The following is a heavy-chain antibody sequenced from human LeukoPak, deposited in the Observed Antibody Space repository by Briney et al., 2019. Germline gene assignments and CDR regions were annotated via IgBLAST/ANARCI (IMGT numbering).Heavy chain of an antibody. CDR1: GGSITDYY. Sequence: SETLSLTCTVSGGSITDYYWGWIRQPPGKGLEWIGYIYYSGSTNYNPSLKSRVTMSVDTSKNQFSLKLSSVTAADTAVYYCASRSVSGYSSSWYAEDYWGQGTLVTVSS. CDR3: ASRSVSGYSSSWYAEDY. D-gene: IGHD6-13*01. CDR2: IYYSGST. J-gene: IGHJ4*02. V-gene: IGHV4-59*08.